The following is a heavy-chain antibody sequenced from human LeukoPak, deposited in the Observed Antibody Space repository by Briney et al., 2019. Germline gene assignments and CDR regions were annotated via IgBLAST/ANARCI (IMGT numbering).Heavy chain of an antibody. CDR3: ASSPDDYSPFY. V-gene: IGHV4-4*09. Sequence: SETLSLTCTVSGGSISSYYWSWIRQPPGKGLEWIGYIYTSGSTNYNPSLKSRVTISVDTSKNQFSLKLSSVTAADTAVYYCASSPDDYSPFYWGQGTLVTVSS. CDR2: IYTSGST. J-gene: IGHJ4*02. D-gene: IGHD4-11*01. CDR1: GGSISSYY.